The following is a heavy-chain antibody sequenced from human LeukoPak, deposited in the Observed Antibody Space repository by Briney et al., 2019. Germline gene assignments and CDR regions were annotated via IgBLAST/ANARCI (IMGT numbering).Heavy chain of an antibody. CDR3: AKSDVDTTHSY. J-gene: IGHJ4*02. Sequence: GGSLRLSCAASGFTFSSYGMHWVRQAPGKGLEWVAVISYDGSNKYYADSVKGRFTISRDDSKNTLYLQMNSLRAEDTAVYYCAKSDVDTTHSYWGQGTLVTVSS. CDR1: GFTFSSYG. CDR2: ISYDGSNK. D-gene: IGHD5-18*01. V-gene: IGHV3-30*18.